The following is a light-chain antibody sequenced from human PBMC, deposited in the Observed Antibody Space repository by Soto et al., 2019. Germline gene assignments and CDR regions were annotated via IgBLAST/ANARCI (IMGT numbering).Light chain of an antibody. CDR2: DAS. CDR1: QSVSSY. V-gene: IGKV3-11*01. Sequence: EIVLTQSPATLSLSPGERATLSCRASQSVSSYLAWYKQKPGQAPRLLIYDASNRATGIRARFSGSGSGTAFTLAISSLEPEDFAVYYCQQRSNWPPLYTFGQGTKLEIK. J-gene: IGKJ2*01. CDR3: QQRSNWPPLYT.